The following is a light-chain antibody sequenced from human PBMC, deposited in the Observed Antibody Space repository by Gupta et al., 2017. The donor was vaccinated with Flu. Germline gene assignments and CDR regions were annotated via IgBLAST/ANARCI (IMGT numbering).Light chain of an antibody. J-gene: IGKJ2*02. Sequence: DIQMTQSPSTLSASVGDRVTITCRASQSISNWLAWYQQKPGKAPNLLIYKASRLESGDPSKFSGSGSGTEFTLTISSLQPDDFATYYCQEYKSYSGTFGQGTKLEIK. V-gene: IGKV1-5*03. CDR3: QEYKSYSGT. CDR2: KAS. CDR1: QSISNW.